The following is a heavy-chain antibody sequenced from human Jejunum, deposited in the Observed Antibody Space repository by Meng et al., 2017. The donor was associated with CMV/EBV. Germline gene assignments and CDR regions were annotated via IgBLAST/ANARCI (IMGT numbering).Heavy chain of an antibody. J-gene: IGHJ4*02. Sequence: QVHVFHAGSVLKRPGASVKVPGKAFGYTFTSYAMNWVRQAPRQGLEWMGWINTNTGNPTYAQGFTGRFVFSLDTSVSTAYLQISSLKAEDTAVYYCARGDYYDSSGLDYWGQGTLVTVSS. CDR3: ARGDYYDSSGLDY. CDR1: GYTFTSYA. V-gene: IGHV7-4-1*02. D-gene: IGHD3-22*01. CDR2: INTNTGNP.